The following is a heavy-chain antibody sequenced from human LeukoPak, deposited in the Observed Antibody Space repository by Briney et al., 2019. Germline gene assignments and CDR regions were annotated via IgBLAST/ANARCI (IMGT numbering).Heavy chain of an antibody. D-gene: IGHD3-10*01. J-gene: IGHJ4*02. CDR1: GFTVSSNY. Sequence: GGSLRLSCAASGFTVSSNYMSWVRQAPGKGLEWVSVIYSGGSTYYADSVKGRFTISRDNSKNTLYLQMNNLRAEDTAVYYCAKLTGLLWFGELSYDYWGQGTLVTVSS. CDR2: IYSGGST. V-gene: IGHV3-53*01. CDR3: AKLTGLLWFGELSYDY.